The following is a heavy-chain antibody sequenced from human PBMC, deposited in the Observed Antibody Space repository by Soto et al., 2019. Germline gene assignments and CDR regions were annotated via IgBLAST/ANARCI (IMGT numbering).Heavy chain of an antibody. CDR3: AKGVLYDSDGCCN. CDR2: ISGSGGST. D-gene: IGHD3-22*01. J-gene: IGHJ4*02. CDR1: GFTFSSYA. Sequence: PGGSLRLSCAVSGFTFSSYAMSWVRQAPGKGLEWVSAISGSGGSTYYADSVKGRFTISRDNSKNTLYLQMNSLRAEDTAVYYCAKGVLYDSDGCCNWGQGTLVTVAS. V-gene: IGHV3-23*01.